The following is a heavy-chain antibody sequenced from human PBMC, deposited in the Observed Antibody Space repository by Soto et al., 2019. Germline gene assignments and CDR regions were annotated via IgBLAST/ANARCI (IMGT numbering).Heavy chain of an antibody. CDR1: GGSISDFY. V-gene: IGHV4-59*01. CDR3: ARVGGLAARTFDY. CDR2: IYYSGST. J-gene: IGHJ4*02. Sequence: PSETLSLTCTVSGGSISDFYWSWIPQPPGKGLEWIGYIYYSGSTNYNPSLKSRVTISVDTSKNQFSLNLRSMSPADTAVYYCARVGGLAARTFDYWGPGTLVT. D-gene: IGHD6-6*01.